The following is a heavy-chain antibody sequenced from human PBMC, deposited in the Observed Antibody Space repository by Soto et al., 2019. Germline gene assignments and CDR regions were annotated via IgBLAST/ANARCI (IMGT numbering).Heavy chain of an antibody. CDR3: TRDASRDSSARGWFDP. CDR1: GFTFRRVT. Sequence: PGGSLRVSCAASGFTFRRVTMKWVRQAPGKGLEWVSTISSNSAYIYYTDALRGRFTISRDNAKNSLHLQMNSLRAEDTAVYYCTRDASRDSSARGWFDPWGPGTLVTVSS. J-gene: IGHJ5*02. CDR2: ISSNSAYI. D-gene: IGHD6-13*01. V-gene: IGHV3-21*01.